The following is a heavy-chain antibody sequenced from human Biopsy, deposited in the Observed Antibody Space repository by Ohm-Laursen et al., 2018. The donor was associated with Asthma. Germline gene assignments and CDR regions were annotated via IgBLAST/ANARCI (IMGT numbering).Heavy chain of an antibody. Sequence: ASVKVSCKASGYPFIGYHIHWMRQAPGQGLEWMGRINPNSGATNYAQKFQGRVIMTRDTSISTAYMEVSRLRSDDTAVYYCARGQKSAGDRWFDPWGQGTLVTVSS. CDR1: GYPFIGYH. J-gene: IGHJ5*02. CDR2: INPNSGAT. D-gene: IGHD6-13*01. CDR3: ARGQKSAGDRWFDP. V-gene: IGHV1-2*06.